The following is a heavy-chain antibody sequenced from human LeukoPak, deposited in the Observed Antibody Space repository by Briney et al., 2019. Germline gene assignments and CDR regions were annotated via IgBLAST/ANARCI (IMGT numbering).Heavy chain of an antibody. J-gene: IGHJ4*02. CDR2: VSHGGTS. CDR3: ARAGYSSSWYRGGVNFDY. D-gene: IGHD6-13*01. V-gene: IGHV4-34*01. CDR1: GGPFRGFF. Sequence: SETLSLTCAVSGGPFRGFFWSWIRQAPGKGLEWIAEVSHGGTSNYNPSLKSRITISVDTSKSRFSLKLTSVTAADTAVYYCARAGYSSSWYRGGVNFDYWGQGTLVTVSS.